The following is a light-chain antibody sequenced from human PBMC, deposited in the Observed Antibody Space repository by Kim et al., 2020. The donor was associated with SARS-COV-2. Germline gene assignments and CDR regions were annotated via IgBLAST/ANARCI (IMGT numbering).Light chain of an antibody. Sequence: LCASVGDGVTITCRASQSISDWLAWYQQKPGKAPKLLIYKASTLESGVPSRFSGRGFGTEFTLTITSLQPDDFATYYCQQYSIYSTFGQGTKLEI. CDR1: QSISDW. V-gene: IGKV1-5*03. CDR2: KAS. J-gene: IGKJ2*01. CDR3: QQYSIYST.